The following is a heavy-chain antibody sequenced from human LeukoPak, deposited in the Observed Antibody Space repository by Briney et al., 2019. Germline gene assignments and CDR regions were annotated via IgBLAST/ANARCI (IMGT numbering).Heavy chain of an antibody. J-gene: IGHJ4*02. Sequence: ASVKVSCKASGYTCTSYDINWVRQATGQGLEWMGWMNPKSGNTGYAQKFQGRVTMTRDTSISTAYMELGNLRSEDTAVYYCATVTGSIDYWGQGTLVTVSS. CDR2: MNPKSGNT. CDR1: GYTCTSYD. CDR3: ATVTGSIDY. V-gene: IGHV1-8*01. D-gene: IGHD1-26*01.